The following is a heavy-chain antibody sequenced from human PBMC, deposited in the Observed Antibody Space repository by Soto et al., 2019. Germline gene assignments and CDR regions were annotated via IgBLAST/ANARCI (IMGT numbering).Heavy chain of an antibody. CDR3: ARQVKDFWSGYCDY. J-gene: IGHJ4*02. CDR1: GGSISSYY. D-gene: IGHD3-3*01. CDR2: IYYSGST. V-gene: IGHV4-59*08. Sequence: PSETLSLTCTVSGGSISSYYWSWIRQPPGKGLEWIGYIYYSGSTNYNPSLKSRVTMSVDTSKNQFSLKLSSVTAADTAVYYCARQVKDFWSGYCDYWGQGTRVTVSS.